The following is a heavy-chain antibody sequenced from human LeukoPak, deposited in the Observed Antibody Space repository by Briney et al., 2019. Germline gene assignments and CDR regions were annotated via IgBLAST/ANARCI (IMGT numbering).Heavy chain of an antibody. V-gene: IGHV3-7*01. CDR3: ARVDGYSSGLDAFDI. CDR2: IKQDGSEK. J-gene: IGHJ3*02. CDR1: GFTFSSYW. Sequence: PGGSLRLSCAASGFTFSSYWMSWVRQAPGKGLEWVANIKQDGSEKYYVDSVKGRFTISRDNAKNSLYLQMNSLRAEDTAVYYCARVDGYSSGLDAFDIWGQGTMVTVSS. D-gene: IGHD6-19*01.